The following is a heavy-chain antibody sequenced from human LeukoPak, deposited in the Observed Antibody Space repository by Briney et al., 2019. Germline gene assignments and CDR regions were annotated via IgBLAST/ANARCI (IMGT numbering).Heavy chain of an antibody. CDR3: ARDSGSVFYY. Sequence: GGSLRLSCAASGFTFSSYAMSWVRQAPGKGLEWVSAISGSGGSTYYADSVKGRFTISRDNAKNSLYLQMNSLRAEDTAVYYCARDSGSVFYYWGQGTPVTVSS. CDR2: ISGSGGST. V-gene: IGHV3-23*01. D-gene: IGHD1-26*01. J-gene: IGHJ4*02. CDR1: GFTFSSYA.